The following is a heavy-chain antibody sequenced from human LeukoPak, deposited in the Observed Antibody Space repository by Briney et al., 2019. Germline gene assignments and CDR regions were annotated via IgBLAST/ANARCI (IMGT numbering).Heavy chain of an antibody. Sequence: GGSLRLSCAASGFTVSNNYMRWVRQAPGKGLEWVSLIYSGGATFYADAVKGRFTISRDGSKNTLYLQMNSLRAEDTAVYCCARDPPAVAANTYGWGQGTLVTVSS. CDR3: ARDPPAVAANTYG. CDR2: IYSGGAT. D-gene: IGHD6-6*01. CDR1: GFTVSNNY. J-gene: IGHJ4*02. V-gene: IGHV3-66*01.